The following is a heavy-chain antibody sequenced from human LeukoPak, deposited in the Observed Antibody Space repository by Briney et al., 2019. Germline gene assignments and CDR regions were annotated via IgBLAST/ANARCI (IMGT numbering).Heavy chain of an antibody. CDR1: GFTVSSNY. J-gene: IGHJ3*02. D-gene: IGHD2-15*01. V-gene: IGHV3-53*01. CDR2: IYSGGST. CDR3: ARYCSGGSCYKTDAFDI. Sequence: GGSLRLSCAASGFTVSSNYMSWVRQAPGKGLEWVSVIYSGGSTYYADSVKGRFTISRGNSKNTLYLQMNSLRAEDTAVYYCARYCSGGSCYKTDAFDIWGQGTMVTVSS.